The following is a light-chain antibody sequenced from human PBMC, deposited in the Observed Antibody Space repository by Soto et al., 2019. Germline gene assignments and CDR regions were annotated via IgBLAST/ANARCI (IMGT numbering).Light chain of an antibody. J-gene: IGKJ1*01. CDR2: GTS. V-gene: IGKV3-15*01. CDR1: QSVSNN. Sequence: EIVMTQSPATLSVSPGERATLSCRASQSVSNNVAWYQQKPGQAPRLLIYGTSTRATGIPARFSGSGSGTEFTLTISSLQSEDFAVYYCQHYNNWPRTFGQGTKVEIK. CDR3: QHYNNWPRT.